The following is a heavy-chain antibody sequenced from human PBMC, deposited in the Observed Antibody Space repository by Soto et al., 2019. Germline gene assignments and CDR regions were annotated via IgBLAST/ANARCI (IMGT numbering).Heavy chain of an antibody. V-gene: IGHV3-7*01. CDR1: GFTFSSYW. CDR2: IKQDGSEK. CDR3: ARDPSSIYHYFDY. D-gene: IGHD4-4*01. Sequence: EVQRVESGGGLVQPGGSLRLSCAASGFTFSSYWMSWVRQAPGKGLEWVANIKQDGSEKYYVDSVKGRFTISRDNAKNSLYLQMNSLRAEDTAVYYCARDPSSIYHYFDYWGQGTLVTVSS. J-gene: IGHJ4*02.